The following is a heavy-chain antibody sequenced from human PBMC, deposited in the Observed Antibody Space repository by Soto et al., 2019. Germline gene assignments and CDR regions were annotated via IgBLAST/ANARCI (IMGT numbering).Heavy chain of an antibody. CDR1: GFTFSNYA. Sequence: GGSLRLSCAASGFTFSNYALTWVRQALGKGLEWVSAISGSGGNTFYADSVKGRFTISRDNSKNTLYLQMNSLRVEDTAMYYCVRENYYYGMDVWGQGTAVTVSS. CDR3: VRENYYYGMDV. V-gene: IGHV3-23*01. J-gene: IGHJ6*02. CDR2: ISGSGGNT.